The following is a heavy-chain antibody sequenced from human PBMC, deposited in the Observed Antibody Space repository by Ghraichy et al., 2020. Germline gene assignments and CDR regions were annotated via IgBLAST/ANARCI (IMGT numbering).Heavy chain of an antibody. CDR1: GFTVSTNY. V-gene: IGHV3-66*01. D-gene: IGHD6-19*01. J-gene: IGHJ3*02. CDR3: ASDIDSGGSKSNTFPI. Sequence: GGSLRLSCVASGFTVSTNYMSWVRQAPGKGLDWVSVIHSGGSTYYVDSAKGRFTISIDNSKNTLFLQMNSMRAEDTAVYYCASDIDSGGSKSNTFPIVGQRKMVTVSS. CDR2: IHSGGST.